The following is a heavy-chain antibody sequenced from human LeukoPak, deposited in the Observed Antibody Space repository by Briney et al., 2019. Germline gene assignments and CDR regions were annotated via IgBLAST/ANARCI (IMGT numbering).Heavy chain of an antibody. J-gene: IGHJ4*02. CDR1: GFTFSSYA. D-gene: IGHD3-10*01. V-gene: IGHV3-30*04. Sequence: GGSLRLSCAASGFTFSSYAMHWVRQAPGKGLEWVAVISYDGSNKYYADSVKGRFTISRDNSKNTLYLQMNSLRAEDTAVYYCAKDFYSGSGGPIEWWGYWGQGTLVTVSS. CDR2: ISYDGSNK. CDR3: AKDFYSGSGGPIEWWGY.